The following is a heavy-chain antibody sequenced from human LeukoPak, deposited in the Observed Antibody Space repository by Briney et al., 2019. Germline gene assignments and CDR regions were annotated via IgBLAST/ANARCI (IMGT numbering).Heavy chain of an antibody. Sequence: SETLSLTCTVSGGSISSYYWSWIRQPPGKGLEWIGYIYYSGSTNYNPSLKSRVTISVDTSMNQFSLKLSSVTAADTAIYYCARLGGSGSYSKGGFDYWGQGTLVTVSS. CDR3: ARLGGSGSYSKGGFDY. V-gene: IGHV4-59*08. D-gene: IGHD3-10*01. CDR2: IYYSGST. CDR1: GGSISSYY. J-gene: IGHJ4*02.